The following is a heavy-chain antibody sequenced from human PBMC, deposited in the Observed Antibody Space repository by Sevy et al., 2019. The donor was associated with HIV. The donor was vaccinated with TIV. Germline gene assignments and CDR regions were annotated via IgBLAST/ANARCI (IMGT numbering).Heavy chain of an antibody. CDR1: GFTFSDHY. Sequence: GESLKISCAASGFTFSDHYMEWVRQAPGKGLEWVGRIRNKDDSYTTEYSAPGKGRFTISRDDSKNSRYLLMNSLKTEDTAVYYCATHAGIAAAGRVFDYWGQGTLVTVSS. J-gene: IGHJ4*02. CDR2: IRNKDDSYTT. V-gene: IGHV3-72*01. CDR3: ATHAGIAAAGRVFDY. D-gene: IGHD6-13*01.